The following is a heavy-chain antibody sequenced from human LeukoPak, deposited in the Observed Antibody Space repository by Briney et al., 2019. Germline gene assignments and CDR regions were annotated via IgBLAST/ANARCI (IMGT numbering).Heavy chain of an antibody. J-gene: IGHJ4*02. D-gene: IGHD4-17*01. Sequence: GGSLRLSCAASGFTFSSYWMSWVRQAPGKGLEWVANIKQDGSEKYYVDSVKGRFTISRDNSKNTLYLQMNSLRAEDTAVYYCAKAPYGIISFDYWGQGTLVTVSS. V-gene: IGHV3-7*03. CDR3: AKAPYGIISFDY. CDR1: GFTFSSYW. CDR2: IKQDGSEK.